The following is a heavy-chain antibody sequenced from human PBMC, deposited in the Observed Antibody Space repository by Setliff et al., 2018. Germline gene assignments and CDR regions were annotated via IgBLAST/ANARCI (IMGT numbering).Heavy chain of an antibody. CDR1: GGSISSRSYY. CDR3: ARRYNFWSGYFDY. Sequence: PSETLSLTCTVSGGSISSRSYYWGWIRQPPGKGLEWIGSIYYSGSTYYKPSLKSRVTISVDTSKNQFSLKLSSVTAADTAVYYCARRYNFWSGYFDYWGQGTLVTVSS. V-gene: IGHV4-39*07. CDR2: IYYSGST. J-gene: IGHJ4*02. D-gene: IGHD3-3*01.